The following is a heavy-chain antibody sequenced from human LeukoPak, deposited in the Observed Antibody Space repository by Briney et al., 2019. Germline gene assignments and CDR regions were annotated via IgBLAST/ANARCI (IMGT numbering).Heavy chain of an antibody. CDR3: ARDIADCSSTSCYLYYYYYYMDV. Sequence: GGSLRLSCAASGFTFSSYWMSWVRQAPGKGLEWVANIKQDGGEKYYVDSVKGRFTISRDNAKNSLYLQMNSLRAEDTAVYYCARDIADCSSTSCYLYYYYYYMDVWGKGTTVTVSS. D-gene: IGHD2-2*01. J-gene: IGHJ6*03. CDR2: IKQDGGEK. CDR1: GFTFSSYW. V-gene: IGHV3-7*01.